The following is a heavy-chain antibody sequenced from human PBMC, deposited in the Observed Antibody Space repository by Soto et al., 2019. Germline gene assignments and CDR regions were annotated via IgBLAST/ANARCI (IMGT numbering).Heavy chain of an antibody. CDR3: ARDGSGYCSSTSCYDDDAFDI. D-gene: IGHD2-2*01. V-gene: IGHV3-48*02. CDR1: GFTFSSYS. J-gene: IGHJ3*02. Sequence: GGSLRLSCAASGFTFSSYSMNWVRQAPGKGLEWVSYISSSSSTIYYADSVKGRFTISRDNAKNSLYLQMNSLRDEDTAVYYCARDGSGYCSSTSCYDDDAFDIWGQGTMVTVSS. CDR2: ISSSSSTI.